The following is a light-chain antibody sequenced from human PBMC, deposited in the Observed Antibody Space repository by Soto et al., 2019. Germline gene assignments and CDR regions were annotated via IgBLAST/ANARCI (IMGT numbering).Light chain of an antibody. Sequence: IQLTQSPSSLSASVGDRVTITCRASQDISSHLAWYQQQPGKAHKLLIYAASTLQRGVPSRFSGSGSGTDFTLSISSLQPEDFATYYCQQFIFYPLTLGQGTKVQVK. J-gene: IGKJ1*01. CDR1: QDISSH. V-gene: IGKV1-9*01. CDR2: AAS. CDR3: QQFIFYPLT.